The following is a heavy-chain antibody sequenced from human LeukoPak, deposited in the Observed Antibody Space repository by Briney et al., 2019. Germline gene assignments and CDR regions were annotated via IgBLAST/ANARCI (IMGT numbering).Heavy chain of an antibody. CDR2: ISSSSSYI. V-gene: IGHV3-21*01. Sequence: GGSLRLSCAASGFTLSSYSMNWVRQAPGKGQEVVSSISSSSSYIYYADSVKGRFTISRDNAKNSLYLQMNSLRAEDTAVYYCASGELLPNRFDPWGQGTLVTVSS. CDR1: GFTLSSYS. D-gene: IGHD1-26*01. J-gene: IGHJ5*02. CDR3: ASGELLPNRFDP.